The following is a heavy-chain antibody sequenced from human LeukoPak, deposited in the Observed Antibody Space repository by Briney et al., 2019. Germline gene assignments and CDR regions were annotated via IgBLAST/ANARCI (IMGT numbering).Heavy chain of an antibody. CDR1: GGSISISSYY. Sequence: SETLSLTCTVSGGSISISSYYWGSSRQPPGKGVGLIGSIYYSESTYYNPSLKSRVTISVHTSKNQSSLNLSSVTAADTAVYYCARHLGYSSRAFDWLCPRFDPWGQGTLVTVSS. D-gene: IGHD3-9*01. J-gene: IGHJ5*02. CDR2: IYYSEST. V-gene: IGHV4-39*01. CDR3: ARHLGYSSRAFDWLCPRFDP.